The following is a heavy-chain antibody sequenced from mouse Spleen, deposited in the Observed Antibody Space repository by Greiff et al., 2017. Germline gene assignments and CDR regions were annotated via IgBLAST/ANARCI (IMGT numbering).Heavy chain of an antibody. V-gene: IGHV1-4*01. D-gene: IGHD2-12*01. J-gene: IGHJ3*01. CDR3: ARSGSYYSYDEGAWFAY. CDR1: GYTFTSYT. CDR2: INPSSGYT. Sequence: VQLQQSGAELARPGASVKMSCKASGYTFTSYTMHWVKQRPGQGLEWIGYINPSSGYTKYNQKFKDKATLTADKSSSTAYMQLSSLTYEDSAVYYCARSGSYYSYDEGAWFAYWGQGTLVTVSA.